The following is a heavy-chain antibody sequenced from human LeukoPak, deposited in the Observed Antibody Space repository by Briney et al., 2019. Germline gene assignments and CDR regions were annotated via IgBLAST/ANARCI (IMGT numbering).Heavy chain of an antibody. D-gene: IGHD2-15*01. CDR2: INPGGDNT. Sequence: ASVKVSCKASGYTFTNYYIHWVRQAPGQGLEWMGLINPGGDNTDYAQNFQGRVTMTRDTSTSTVYMGLSSLRSEDTAVYYCAREGSCSGGSCVAFDYWGQGTLVTVSS. CDR3: AREGSCSGGSCVAFDY. V-gene: IGHV1-46*01. CDR1: GYTFTNYY. J-gene: IGHJ4*02.